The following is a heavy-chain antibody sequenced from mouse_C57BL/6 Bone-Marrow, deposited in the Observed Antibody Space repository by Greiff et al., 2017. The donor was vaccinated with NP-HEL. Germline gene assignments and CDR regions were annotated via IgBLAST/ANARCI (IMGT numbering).Heavy chain of an antibody. V-gene: IGHV5-9*01. CDR2: ISGGGGNT. Sequence: EVKLVESGGGLVKPGGSLKLSCAASGFTFSSYTMSWVRQTPEKRLEWVATISGGGGNTYYPDSVKGRFTISRDNAKNTLYLQMSSLRSEDTALYYCARHDGWLLFYAMDYWGQGTSVTVSS. J-gene: IGHJ4*01. D-gene: IGHD2-3*01. CDR3: ARHDGWLLFYAMDY. CDR1: GFTFSSYT.